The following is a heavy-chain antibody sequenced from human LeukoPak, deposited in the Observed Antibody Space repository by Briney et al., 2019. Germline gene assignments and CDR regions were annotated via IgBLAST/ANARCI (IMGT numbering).Heavy chain of an antibody. Sequence: GGSLRLPCGASGFTFSSHWMSWVRQVPGKGLEWVANIKQDGSEKYYVDSVEGRFTISRDNAKNSLYLQMNSLRAEDTAVYFCARDQTTVGLDFWGQGTLVSVSS. V-gene: IGHV3-7*03. J-gene: IGHJ4*02. CDR2: IKQDGSEK. CDR1: GFTFSSHW. CDR3: ARDQTTVGLDF. D-gene: IGHD4-23*01.